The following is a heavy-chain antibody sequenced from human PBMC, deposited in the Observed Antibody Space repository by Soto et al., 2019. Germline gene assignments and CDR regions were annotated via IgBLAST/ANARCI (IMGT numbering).Heavy chain of an antibody. CDR3: ASGGDASGHYAFDV. Sequence: GESQKISCTGSGYSLTNIWIHWVRQMPGKGVEWMGRIDPGDSVTNYNPTVPGNVTMSADKAIIAVYLQWSSLKASYNAMYYCASGGDASGHYAFDVWGLGTMVTVSS. J-gene: IGHJ3*01. CDR2: IDPGDSVT. CDR1: GYSLTNIW. V-gene: IGHV5-10-1*01. D-gene: IGHD6-19*01.